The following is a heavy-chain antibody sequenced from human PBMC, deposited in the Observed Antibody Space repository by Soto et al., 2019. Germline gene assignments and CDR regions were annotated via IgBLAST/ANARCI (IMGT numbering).Heavy chain of an antibody. CDR1: GFTFGDYA. CDR2: IRSKAYGGTT. D-gene: IGHD1-20*01. J-gene: IGHJ4*02. CDR3: TRAPRGITGTHFDY. Sequence: PGGSLRLSCTASGFTFGDYAMSWVRLAPGKGLEWVGFIRSKAYGGTTEYAASVKGRFTISRDDSKSIAYLQMNSLKTEDTAVYYCTRAPRGITGTHFDYWGQGTLVTVSS. V-gene: IGHV3-49*04.